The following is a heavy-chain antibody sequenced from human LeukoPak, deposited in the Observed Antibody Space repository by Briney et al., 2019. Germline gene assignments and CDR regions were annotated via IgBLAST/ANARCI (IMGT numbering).Heavy chain of an antibody. CDR1: GFTFSTYA. V-gene: IGHV3-23*01. CDR3: AKAMRGAYYRLEY. Sequence: GGSLRLSCAASGFTFSTYAMSWVRQAPGKGLEWVSSISDSGDNTYYADSVKGRFTISRDNFKNTLYLQMNSLIADDTAIYYCAKAMRGAYYRLEYWGQGTLVSVSS. D-gene: IGHD3-3*01. J-gene: IGHJ4*02. CDR2: ISDSGDNT.